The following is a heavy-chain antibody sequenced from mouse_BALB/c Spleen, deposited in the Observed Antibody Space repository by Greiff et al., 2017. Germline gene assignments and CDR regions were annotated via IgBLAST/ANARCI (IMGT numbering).Heavy chain of an antibody. CDR2: ISSGGST. V-gene: IGHV5-6-5*01. CDR3: AREERYYAMDY. J-gene: IGHJ4*01. CDR1: GFTFSSYA. Sequence: DVQLVESGGGLVKPGGSLKLSCAASGFTFSSYAMSWVRQTPEKRLEWVASISSGGSTYYPDSVKGRFTISRANARNILYLQMSSLRSEDTAMYYCAREERYYAMDYWGQGTSVTVSS.